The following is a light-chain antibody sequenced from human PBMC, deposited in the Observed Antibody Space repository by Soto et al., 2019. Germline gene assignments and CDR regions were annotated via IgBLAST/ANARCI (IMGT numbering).Light chain of an antibody. Sequence: EMVLTQSPDTLSLSPGERATLSCKASQSVSSSYLAWYQQRPGQAPRLLIHGASKRATGIPDRFSGRGSGTDFTLTISSLQPEDFATYYCQQSYSTPLTFGGGTTVDIK. CDR3: QQSYSTPLT. V-gene: IGKV3-20*01. J-gene: IGKJ4*01. CDR1: QSVSSSY. CDR2: GAS.